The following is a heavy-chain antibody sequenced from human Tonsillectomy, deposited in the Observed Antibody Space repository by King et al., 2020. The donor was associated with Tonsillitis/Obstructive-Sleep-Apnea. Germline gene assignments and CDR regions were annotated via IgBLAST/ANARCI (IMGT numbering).Heavy chain of an antibody. J-gene: IGHJ4*02. CDR3: AREGLDSGYDFFDY. CDR2: IYYSGST. V-gene: IGHV4-59*01. D-gene: IGHD5-12*01. CDR1: GGSISSYY. Sequence: QLQESGPGLVKPSETLSLTCTVSGGSISSYYWSWIRQPPGKGLEWIGYIYYSGSTNYNPSLKSRVTISVDTSKNQFSLKLSSVTAADTAVYYCAREGLDSGYDFFDYWGQGTLVTVSS.